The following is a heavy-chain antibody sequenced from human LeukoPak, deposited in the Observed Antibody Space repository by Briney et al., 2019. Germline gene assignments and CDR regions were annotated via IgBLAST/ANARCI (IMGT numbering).Heavy chain of an antibody. D-gene: IGHD3-9*01. CDR2: IYYRGST. J-gene: IGHJ4*02. Sequence: IYYRGSTSYNPSLKSRVTMSVDTSKNQFSLKLSSVTAADTAVYYCARGGSPDFDWLLFHYWGQGTLVTVSS. CDR3: ARGGSPDFDWLLFHY. V-gene: IGHV4-30-4*01.